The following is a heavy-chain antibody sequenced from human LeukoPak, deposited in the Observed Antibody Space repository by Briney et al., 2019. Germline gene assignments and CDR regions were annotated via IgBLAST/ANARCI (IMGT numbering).Heavy chain of an antibody. CDR1: GGSISSSSYS. D-gene: IGHD3-9*01. CDR2: IYYSGST. J-gene: IGHJ4*02. V-gene: IGHV4-39*01. Sequence: SETLSLTCTVSGGSISSSSYSWGWIRQPPGKGLEWIGSIYYSGSTYYNPSLKSRVTISVDTSKNQFSLKLSSVTAADTAVYYCARLGSYDILTGPGEYYFDYWGQGTLVTVSS. CDR3: ARLGSYDILTGPGEYYFDY.